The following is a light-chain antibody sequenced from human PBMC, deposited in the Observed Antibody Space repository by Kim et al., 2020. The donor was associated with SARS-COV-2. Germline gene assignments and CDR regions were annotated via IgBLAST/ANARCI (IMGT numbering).Light chain of an antibody. CDR2: TDS. Sequence: SYELTQPLSVSVALGQTARITCGGSNIVTKNVHWYQQKAGQAPVVVIHTDSNRPSGIPERFSGSNSGNTATLTISSAQAGDEADYYCQVWDSNTGVFGPGTKVTVL. CDR3: QVWDSNTGV. CDR1: NIVTKN. V-gene: IGLV3-9*01. J-gene: IGLJ1*01.